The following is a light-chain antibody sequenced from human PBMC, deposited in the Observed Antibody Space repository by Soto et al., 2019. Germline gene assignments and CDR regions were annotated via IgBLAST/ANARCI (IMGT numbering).Light chain of an antibody. CDR3: QQRSNSIT. CDR1: QSVSSY. V-gene: IGKV3-11*01. Sequence: EVVLTQSPSTXSXXPXXXXXXXXRASQSVSSYLAWYQQKPGQAPRLLIYDASDRATGIPARFSGSGSGTDFTLTISSLEPEDFAVYYCQQRSNSITFGQGTRLEIK. J-gene: IGKJ5*01. CDR2: DAS.